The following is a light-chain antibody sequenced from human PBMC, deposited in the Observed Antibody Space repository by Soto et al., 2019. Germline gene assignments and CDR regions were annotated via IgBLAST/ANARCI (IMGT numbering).Light chain of an antibody. V-gene: IGKV3-15*01. CDR2: DIS. CDR1: QSVAGS. J-gene: IGKJ5*01. Sequence: EVVSTQSPSTLSLSPRERAILSCRASQSVAGSLAWYQQKPGQAPRLLIYDISTRATDIPARFSGSASGTEFTLTISSLQSEDFAIYYCQQYNKWPITVGQGTRLEI. CDR3: QQYNKWPIT.